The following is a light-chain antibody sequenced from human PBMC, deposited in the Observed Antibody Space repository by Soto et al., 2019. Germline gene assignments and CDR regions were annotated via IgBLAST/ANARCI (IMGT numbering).Light chain of an antibody. CDR3: QQYNNWPPWT. Sequence: EIVMTQSPATLSVSPGERATLSCRASQSVSSSLAWYQQKPGQAPRLLIYGASTRATGIPARFSGSGSGTEVTLTISSLQSEDFAVYYCQQYNNWPPWTFGQGTKVES. CDR2: GAS. V-gene: IGKV3-15*01. J-gene: IGKJ1*01. CDR1: QSVSSS.